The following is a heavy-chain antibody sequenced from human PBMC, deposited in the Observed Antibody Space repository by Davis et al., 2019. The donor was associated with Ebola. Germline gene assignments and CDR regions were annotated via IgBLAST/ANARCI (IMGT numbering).Heavy chain of an antibody. Sequence: ASVKVSCKGSGYTFIGYYIHWVRQAPGQGLEWMGRINPNNGVTNYAQKFQGRVTMTRDTSINTAYMDLSRLTSDDTAVYYCARVELLWFGELSTLGYGMDVWGKGTTVTVSS. CDR3: ARVELLWFGELSTLGYGMDV. D-gene: IGHD3-10*01. V-gene: IGHV1-2*06. CDR2: INPNNGVT. CDR1: GYTFIGYY. J-gene: IGHJ6*04.